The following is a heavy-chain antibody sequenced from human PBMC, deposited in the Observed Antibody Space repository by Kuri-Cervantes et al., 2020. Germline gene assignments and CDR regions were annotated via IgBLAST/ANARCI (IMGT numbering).Heavy chain of an antibody. J-gene: IGHJ4*02. CDR3: ASTYYDSSGYSYFDY. D-gene: IGHD3-22*01. CDR1: GFTFSSYD. Sequence: GGSLRLSCAASGFTFSSYDMRWVRQATGKGLEWVSAIGTAGDTYYPGSVKGRFTISRENAKNSLYLQMNSLRDEDTAVYYCASTYYDSSGYSYFDYWGQGTLVTVSS. CDR2: IGTAGDT. V-gene: IGHV3-13*01.